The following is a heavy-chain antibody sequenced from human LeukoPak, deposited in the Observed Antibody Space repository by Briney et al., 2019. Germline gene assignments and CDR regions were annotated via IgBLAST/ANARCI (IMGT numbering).Heavy chain of an antibody. J-gene: IGHJ6*03. Sequence: ASVKVSCKASGYTFTTYDINWVRQATGQGLEWMGWMNPNSGNTGYAQKFQGRVTITRDTSASTAYMELSSLRSEDTAVYYCARSSLFYYYYYMDVWGKGTTVTVSS. D-gene: IGHD2/OR15-2a*01. V-gene: IGHV1-8*01. CDR2: MNPNSGNT. CDR1: GYTFTTYD. CDR3: ARSSLFYYYYYMDV.